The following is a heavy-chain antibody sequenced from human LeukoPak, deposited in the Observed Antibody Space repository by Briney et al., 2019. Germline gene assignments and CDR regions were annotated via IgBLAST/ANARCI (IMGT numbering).Heavy chain of an antibody. CDR2: VEKDGSDI. J-gene: IGHJ4*02. D-gene: IGHD3-16*01. Sequence: GGSLRLSCATSGFPFSAHWMSWVRQAPGKGLEWVANVEKDGSDIHYADSVRGRFTISRDNTQTSQWLQMNSLRVEDTAIFYCATNTDYRFDYWGQGILVTVSS. V-gene: IGHV3-7*01. CDR3: ATNTDYRFDY. CDR1: GFPFSAHW.